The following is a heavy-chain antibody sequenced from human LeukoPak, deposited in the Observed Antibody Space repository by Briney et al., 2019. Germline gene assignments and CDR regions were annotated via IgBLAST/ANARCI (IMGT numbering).Heavy chain of an antibody. Sequence: GGSLRLSCAASGFTFSSYAMSWVRQAPGKGLEWVSAISGSGGSTYYADSVKGRFTISRDNSENTLYLQMNSLRAEDTAVYYCAKDRAYYYDSSGYSSWGQGTLVTVSS. J-gene: IGHJ5*02. V-gene: IGHV3-23*01. D-gene: IGHD3-22*01. CDR2: ISGSGGST. CDR1: GFTFSSYA. CDR3: AKDRAYYYDSSGYSS.